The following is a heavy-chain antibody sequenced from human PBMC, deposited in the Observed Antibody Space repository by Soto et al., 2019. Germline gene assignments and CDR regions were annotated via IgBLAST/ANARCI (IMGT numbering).Heavy chain of an antibody. CDR3: ARDTLLGQKWDYGTDV. D-gene: IGHD2-15*01. J-gene: IGHJ6*02. Sequence: ASVKVSCKTSGYTFTSYGISWVRQAPGQGLEWMGWISRHSGNTNYAQKFQGRVTMTTDTSTSTAYMEVRSLRFDDTAVYYCARDTLLGQKWDYGTDVWGQGTPVTVSS. V-gene: IGHV1-18*01. CDR1: GYTFTSYG. CDR2: ISRHSGNT.